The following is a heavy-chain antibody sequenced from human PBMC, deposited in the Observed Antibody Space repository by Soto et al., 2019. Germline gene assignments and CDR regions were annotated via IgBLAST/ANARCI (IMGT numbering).Heavy chain of an antibody. CDR2: ISSSSSTI. V-gene: IGHV3-48*01. CDR1: GFTFSSYS. D-gene: IGHD2-15*01. CDR3: ARHSRGDCSGGSCGVFDY. Sequence: EVQLVESGGGLVQPGGSLRLSCAASGFTFSSYSMNWVRQAPGKGLEWVSYISSSSSTIYYADSVKGQFTISRHNAKNSLYLQMNSLRAADTAVYYCARHSRGDCSGGSCGVFDYWGQGTLVTLSS. J-gene: IGHJ4*02.